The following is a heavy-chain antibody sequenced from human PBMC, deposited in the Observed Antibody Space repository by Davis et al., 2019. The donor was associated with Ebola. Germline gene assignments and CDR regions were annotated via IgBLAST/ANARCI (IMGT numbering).Heavy chain of an antibody. Sequence: ASVKVSCKASGYTFTSYGISWVRQAPGQGLEWMGWISAYNGNTNYAQKLQGRVTMTTDTSTSTAYMELRSLRSDDTAVYYCAKDIVVVTAYWYFDLWGRGTLVTVSS. CDR2: ISAYNGNT. D-gene: IGHD2-21*02. J-gene: IGHJ2*01. CDR3: AKDIVVVTAYWYFDL. CDR1: GYTFTSYG. V-gene: IGHV1-18*04.